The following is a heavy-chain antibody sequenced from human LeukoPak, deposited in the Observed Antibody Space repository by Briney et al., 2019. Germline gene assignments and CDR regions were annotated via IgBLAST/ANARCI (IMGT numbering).Heavy chain of an antibody. CDR2: INSDVTTI. V-gene: IGHV3-74*03. CDR1: GFTLSTYW. CDR3: VRAGLAGGLDY. D-gene: IGHD2-8*02. Sequence: GGSLRLSCAASGFTLSTYWMHWIRQTPGKGLVWVSHINSDVTTITYADSVKGRFTISRDNANNTLYLEMNSLRAGDTAVYYCVRAGLAGGLDYWGQGTLVTVSS. J-gene: IGHJ4*02.